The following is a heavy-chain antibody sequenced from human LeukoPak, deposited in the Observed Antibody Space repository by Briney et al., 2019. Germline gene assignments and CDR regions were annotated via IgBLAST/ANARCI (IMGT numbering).Heavy chain of an antibody. CDR3: ARKQTIRASWFDP. J-gene: IGHJ5*02. CDR1: GYTFTSYD. CDR2: MNPNSGNT. D-gene: IGHD1-14*01. V-gene: IGHV1-8*01. Sequence: GASVKVSCKASGYTFTSYDINWVRQATGQGLEWMGWMNPNSGNTGYAQKFQGRVTMTRNTSISTAYMELSSLRSEDTAAYYCARKQTIRASWFDPWGQGTLVTVSS.